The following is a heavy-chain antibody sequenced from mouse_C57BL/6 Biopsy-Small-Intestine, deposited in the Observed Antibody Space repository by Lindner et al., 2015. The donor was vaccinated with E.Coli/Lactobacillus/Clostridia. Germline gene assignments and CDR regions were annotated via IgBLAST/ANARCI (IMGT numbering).Heavy chain of an antibody. Sequence: VQLQESGAELARPDASVKMSCKASGYNFTSYTMHWIKQRPGQGLEWIGYINPSSGYTEYNQKFKDKATLSADKSSSTAYMQLSSLTSEDSAVYYCTRDWYFDVWGTGTTVTVSS. CDR3: TRDWYFDV. CDR1: GYNFTSYT. J-gene: IGHJ1*03. CDR2: INPSSGYT. V-gene: IGHV1-4*01.